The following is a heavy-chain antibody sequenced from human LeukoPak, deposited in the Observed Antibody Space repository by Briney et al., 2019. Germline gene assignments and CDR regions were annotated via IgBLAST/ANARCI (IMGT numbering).Heavy chain of an antibody. CDR2: IYYSGST. J-gene: IGHJ4*02. CDR1: GDSISGSSYY. Sequence: SETLSLTCAVSGDSISGSSYYWGWLRQPPGKGLEWIGSIYYSGSTYYSPSLKSRVTISVDTSKNQFSLKPSSVTAADTAVYYCARGLDWGQGTLVTVSS. CDR3: ARGLD. V-gene: IGHV4-39*01. D-gene: IGHD3-22*01.